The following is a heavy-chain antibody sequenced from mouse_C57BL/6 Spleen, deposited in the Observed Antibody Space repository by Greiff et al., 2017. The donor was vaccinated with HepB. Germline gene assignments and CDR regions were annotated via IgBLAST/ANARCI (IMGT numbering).Heavy chain of an antibody. Sequence: EVKLMESGPGLVKPSQSLSLTCSVTGYSITSGYYWNWIRQFPGNKLEWMGYISYDGSNNYNPSLKNRISITRDTSKNQFFLKLNSVTTEDTATYYCARGGGYYDRDYWGQGTSVTVSS. V-gene: IGHV3-6*01. CDR2: ISYDGSN. CDR3: ARGGGYYDRDY. CDR1: GYSITSGYY. D-gene: IGHD1-1*02. J-gene: IGHJ4*01.